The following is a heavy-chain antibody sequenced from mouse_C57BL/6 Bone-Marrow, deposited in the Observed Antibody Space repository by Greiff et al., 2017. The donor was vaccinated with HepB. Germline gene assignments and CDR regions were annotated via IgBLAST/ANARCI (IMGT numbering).Heavy chain of an antibody. CDR1: GYSITSGYY. CDR3: ARDLRHYDYAWFAY. V-gene: IGHV3-6*01. CDR2: ISYDGSN. J-gene: IGHJ3*01. Sequence: EVKLLESGPGLVKPSQSLSLTCSVTGYSITSGYYWNWIRQFPGNKLEWMGYISYDGSNNYNPSLKNRISITRDTSKNQFFLKLNSVTTEDTATYYCARDLRHYDYAWFAYWGQGTLVTVSA. D-gene: IGHD2-4*01.